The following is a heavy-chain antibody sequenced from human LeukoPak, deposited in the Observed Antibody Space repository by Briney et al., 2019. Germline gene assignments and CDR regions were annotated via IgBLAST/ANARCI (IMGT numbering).Heavy chain of an antibody. CDR1: GYTLTELS. CDR3: ARVNSFGPMIVEPYYFDY. V-gene: IGHV1-24*01. CDR2: FDSEDGET. J-gene: IGHJ4*02. D-gene: IGHD3-22*01. Sequence: ASVKVSCKVSGYTLTELSMHWVRQAPGKGLEWMGGFDSEDGETIYAQKFQGRVTMTEDTSTDTAYMELSSLRSEDTAVYYCARVNSFGPMIVEPYYFDYWGQGTLVTASS.